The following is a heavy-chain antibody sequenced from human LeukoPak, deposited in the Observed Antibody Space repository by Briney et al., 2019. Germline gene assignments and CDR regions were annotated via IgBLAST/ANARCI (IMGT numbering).Heavy chain of an antibody. CDR1: GITFSSYA. Sequence: GGSLRLCCAASGITFSSYAMHWVRQAPGKGLEWVAVISYDGSNKYYADSVKGRFTISRDNSKNTLYPQMNSLRAEDTAVYHCARDLYGGYLGLDYWGQGTLVTVSS. D-gene: IGHD5-12*01. CDR2: ISYDGSNK. CDR3: ARDLYGGYLGLDY. J-gene: IGHJ4*02. V-gene: IGHV3-30-3*01.